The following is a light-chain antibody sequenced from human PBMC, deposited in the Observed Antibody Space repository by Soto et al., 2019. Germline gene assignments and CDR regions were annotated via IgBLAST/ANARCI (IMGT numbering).Light chain of an antibody. Sequence: EIVMTQSPATVPASPGERVTLSCRASQSVGSDLAWYQQKPGQAPRLLIFGASIRDTGIPDRFSGSGSGTDFTLTISRLESEDFAVYYCQQYGSSPGTFGQGTKVDIK. CDR2: GAS. V-gene: IGKV3-20*01. J-gene: IGKJ1*01. CDR3: QQYGSSPGT. CDR1: QSVGSD.